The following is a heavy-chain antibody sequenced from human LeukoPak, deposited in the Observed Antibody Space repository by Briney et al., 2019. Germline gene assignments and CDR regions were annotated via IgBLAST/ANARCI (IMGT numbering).Heavy chain of an antibody. J-gene: IGHJ4*02. CDR1: GGTFSSYD. V-gene: IGHV1-8*01. CDR2: MNPNSGYT. Sequence: ASVKVSCKASGGTFSSYDTNWVRQAAGQGLEWMGWMNPNSGYTGYAQKFQGRVTITTDESTSTAYMELSSLRSEDTAVYYCAGSGGSHYYFDYWGQGTLVTVSS. D-gene: IGHD1-26*01. CDR3: AGSGGSHYYFDY.